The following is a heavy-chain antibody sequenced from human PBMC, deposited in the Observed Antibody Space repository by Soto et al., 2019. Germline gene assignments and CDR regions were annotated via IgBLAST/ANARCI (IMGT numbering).Heavy chain of an antibody. V-gene: IGHV4-4*07. D-gene: IGHD3-22*01. J-gene: IGHJ6*02. Sequence: QVQLQESSSGLVKASETLSLTCNVSGGSISGHYWSWIRQPAGKGLEWIGRVYSTGTTDYNPSLEGRVTMSVDTSKSQFSLKLRSVTAADTAKYYCAREKDYYYSALDVWGQGITVAVSS. CDR1: GGSISGHY. CDR3: AREKDYYYSALDV. CDR2: VYSTGTT.